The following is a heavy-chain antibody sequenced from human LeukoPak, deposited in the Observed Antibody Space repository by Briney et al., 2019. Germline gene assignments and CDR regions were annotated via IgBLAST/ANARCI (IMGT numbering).Heavy chain of an antibody. CDR3: SRDFDS. Sequence: PPETMSLTCTVSGGPFSSFHWSWIRQPAGKGLEWLGLIYTSECTNYSPSLKSRLTMSVDASKHQFSLKLSSVTAADTAVYYCSRDFDSWGQGTLVTVSS. V-gene: IGHV4-4*07. CDR2: IYTSECT. J-gene: IGHJ4*02. CDR1: GGPFSSFH.